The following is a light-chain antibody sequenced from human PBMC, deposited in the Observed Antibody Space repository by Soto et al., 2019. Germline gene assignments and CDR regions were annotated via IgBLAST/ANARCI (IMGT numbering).Light chain of an antibody. CDR2: EVT. J-gene: IGLJ1*01. V-gene: IGLV2-8*01. CDR1: SSDVGGYNF. Sequence: QSARTQPPSASGSPGQSVTISCTGTSSDVGGYNFVSWYQHHPGTAPKLMIYEVTKRPSGVPDRFSGSKSGNTASLTVSGLQAEDEADYYCSSYAGSNNYVFGTGTKLTVL. CDR3: SSYAGSNNYV.